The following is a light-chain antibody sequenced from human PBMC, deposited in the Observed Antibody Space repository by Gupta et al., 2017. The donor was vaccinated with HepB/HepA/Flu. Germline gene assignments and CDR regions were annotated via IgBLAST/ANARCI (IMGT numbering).Light chain of an antibody. Sequence: EIVLTQSSGTLSLSTGESATLSCRASQSVSSSYLAWYQQKPGQAPRLLIYGTSSRATGIPDRFSGSGSGTDLTLTISRLEPEDFAVYYCQHYGSSLWTFGQGTKVEIK. J-gene: IGKJ1*01. V-gene: IGKV3-20*01. CDR1: QSVSSSY. CDR2: GTS. CDR3: QHYGSSLWT.